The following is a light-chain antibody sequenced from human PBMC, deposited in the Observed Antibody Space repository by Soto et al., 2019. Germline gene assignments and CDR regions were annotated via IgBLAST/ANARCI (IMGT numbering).Light chain of an antibody. J-gene: IGLJ1*01. CDR3: SSYTSCSTLV. V-gene: IGLV2-14*01. CDR2: EVS. Sequence: QSVLTQPASVSGSPGQSITISCTGTSSDVGGYNYVPWYQQHPGKAPKLMIYEVSNRPSGVSNRFSGSKSGNTASLTISGLQAEDEADYYCSSYTSCSTLVFGTGTKVTVL. CDR1: SSDVGGYNY.